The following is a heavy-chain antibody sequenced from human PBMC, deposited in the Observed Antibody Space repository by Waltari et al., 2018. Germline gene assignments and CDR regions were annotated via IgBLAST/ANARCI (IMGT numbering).Heavy chain of an antibody. D-gene: IGHD3-10*01. Sequence: QVQLVQSGAEVKKPGASVKVSCKASGYTFTGYYMHWVRQAPGQGLEWIGRIIPIFGTANYAQKFQGRVTITTDESTSTAYMELSSLRSEDTAVYYCARDNAIGVYYGMDVWGQGTTVTVSS. CDR1: GYTFTGYY. CDR3: ARDNAIGVYYGMDV. J-gene: IGHJ6*02. CDR2: IIPIFGTA. V-gene: IGHV1-69*01.